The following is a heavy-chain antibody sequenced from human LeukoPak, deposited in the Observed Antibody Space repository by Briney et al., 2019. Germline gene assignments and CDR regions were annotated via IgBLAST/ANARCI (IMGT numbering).Heavy chain of an antibody. D-gene: IGHD6-19*01. CDR1: GFTLSTYW. CDR3: ARDRGSSGRLGRFDN. J-gene: IGHJ4*02. Sequence: GGSLRLSCAASGFTLSTYWMTWVRQAPEKGLEWVANIKQDGSEKYYVDSVKGRFTISRDNAKKLLYLQVNSLRVEDTAVYYCARDRGSSGRLGRFDNWGQGTLVTVSP. CDR2: IKQDGSEK. V-gene: IGHV3-7*01.